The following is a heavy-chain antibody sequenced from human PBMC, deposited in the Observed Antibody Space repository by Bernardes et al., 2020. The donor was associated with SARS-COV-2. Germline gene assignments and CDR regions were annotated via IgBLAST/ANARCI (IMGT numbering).Heavy chain of an antibody. CDR3: ARVLSSSWPYYYYYGMDV. CDR1: GGSISSYY. D-gene: IGHD6-13*01. J-gene: IGHJ6*02. Sequence: SETLSLTCTVSGGSISSYYWSWIRQPPGKGLEWIGYIYYSGSTNYNPSLKSRVTISVDTSKNQFSLKLSSVTAADTAVYYCARVLSSSWPYYYYYGMDVWGQGTTVTVSS. V-gene: IGHV4-59*01. CDR2: IYYSGST.